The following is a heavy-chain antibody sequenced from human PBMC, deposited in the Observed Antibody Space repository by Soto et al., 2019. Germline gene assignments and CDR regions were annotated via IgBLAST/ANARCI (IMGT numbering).Heavy chain of an antibody. Sequence: EVQLVESGGGLIQPGGSLKLSCTASGFTLGDYWMHWVRQIPGKGLVWVSRINKDGSVTNYAESVTGRFTSSRDNAKNTLFLQMNSLRADDTAVYYCARDISNGYNSYWGQGTLVTVSS. CDR1: GFTLGDYW. CDR2: INKDGSVT. V-gene: IGHV3-74*01. CDR3: ARDISNGYNSY. D-gene: IGHD2-2*02. J-gene: IGHJ4*02.